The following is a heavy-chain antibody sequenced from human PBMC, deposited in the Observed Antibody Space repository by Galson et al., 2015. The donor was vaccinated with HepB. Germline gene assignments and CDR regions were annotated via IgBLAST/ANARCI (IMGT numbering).Heavy chain of an antibody. CDR2: MYYSGST. V-gene: IGHV4-39*07. CDR1: GGSISSSSDY. D-gene: IGHD5-24*01. Sequence: ETLSLTCTVSGGSISSSSDYWGWIRQPPGKGLEWIGSMYYSGSTYYNPSLKSRVTISEDTSKNQFSLKLGSVTAADTAVYYCARSQRLHHLLRYYFYYMDVWGKGTTVTVSS. CDR3: ARSQRLHHLLRYYFYYMDV. J-gene: IGHJ6*03.